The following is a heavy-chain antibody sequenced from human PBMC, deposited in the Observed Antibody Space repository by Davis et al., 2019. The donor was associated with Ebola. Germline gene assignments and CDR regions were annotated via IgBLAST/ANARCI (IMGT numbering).Heavy chain of an antibody. Sequence: GESLKISCAASGFTFSSYWMSWVRQAPGKGLEWVANIKQDGSEKYYVDSVKGRFTISRDNAKNSLYLQMNSLRAEGTAVYYCARGTLAGTLFWELHGMDVWGQGTTVTVSS. CDR2: IKQDGSEK. CDR3: ARGTLAGTLFWELHGMDV. D-gene: IGHD1-26*01. J-gene: IGHJ6*02. CDR1: GFTFSSYW. V-gene: IGHV3-7*01.